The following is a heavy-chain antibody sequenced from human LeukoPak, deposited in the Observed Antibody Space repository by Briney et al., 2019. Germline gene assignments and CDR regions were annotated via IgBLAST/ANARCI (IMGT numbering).Heavy chain of an antibody. CDR3: ARDIPYSSGWYRLYYYYGMDV. Sequence: ASVKVSCKASGYTFVTYYIHWVRQAPGQGLEWMGIINPSSGYTSYAQEFQGRVTMTRDTSTGAVYMDLSSLRSDDTAVYYCARDIPYSSGWYRLYYYYGMDVWGQGTTVTVSS. J-gene: IGHJ6*02. D-gene: IGHD6-19*01. CDR1: GYTFVTYY. CDR2: INPSSGYT. V-gene: IGHV1-46*01.